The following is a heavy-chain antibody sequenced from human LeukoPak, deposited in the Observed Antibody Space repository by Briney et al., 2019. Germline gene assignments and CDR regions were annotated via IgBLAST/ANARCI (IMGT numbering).Heavy chain of an antibody. V-gene: IGHV3-74*01. D-gene: IGHD3-10*01. CDR2: INSDGSST. CDR3: ASLYGSGSYSNYYYYYGMDV. Sequence: PGGSLRLSCAASGFTFSSYWMHRVRQAPGKGLVWVSRINSDGSSTSYADSVKGRFTISRDNAKNTLYLQMNSLRAEDTAVYYCASLYGSGSYSNYYYYYGMDVWGKGTTVTVSS. J-gene: IGHJ6*04. CDR1: GFTFSSYW.